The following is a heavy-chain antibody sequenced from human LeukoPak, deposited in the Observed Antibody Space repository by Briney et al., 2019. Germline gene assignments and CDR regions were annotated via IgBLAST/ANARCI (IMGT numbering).Heavy chain of an antibody. J-gene: IGHJ4*02. V-gene: IGHV3-30*18. CDR2: TSYDGSNK. CDR1: GFTFSSYG. CDR3: AKEGNLLSQNDY. Sequence: QPGGSLRLSCAASGFTFSSYGMHWVRQAPGKGLEWVAVTSYDGSNKYYADSLKGRFTISRDNSKNTLYLQMNSLRAEDTAVYYCAKEGNLLSQNDYWGQGTLVTVSS.